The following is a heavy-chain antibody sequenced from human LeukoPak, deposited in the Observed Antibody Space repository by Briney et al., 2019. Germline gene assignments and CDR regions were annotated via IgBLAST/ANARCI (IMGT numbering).Heavy chain of an antibody. Sequence: GGSLRLSCAASGFTFSSYAMSWVRQAPGKGLEWVSAISGSGGSTYYADSVKGRFTISRDNSKNTLYLQMNSLRAEDTAVYYCAKLESGYYDSSGYSSYFDYWGQGTLVTVSS. V-gene: IGHV3-23*01. CDR2: ISGSGGST. D-gene: IGHD3-22*01. CDR1: GFTFSSYA. CDR3: AKLESGYYDSSGYSSYFDY. J-gene: IGHJ4*02.